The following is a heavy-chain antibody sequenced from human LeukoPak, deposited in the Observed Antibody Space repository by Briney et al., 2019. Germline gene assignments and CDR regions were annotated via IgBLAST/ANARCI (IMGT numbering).Heavy chain of an antibody. Sequence: SETLSLTCVVYGGSFSVYYWSWIRQPPGKGLEWIGEINHSGSTNYNPSLKSRVTMSVDTSKNQFSLKLSSVTAADTAVYYCARDRVVVTATNWFDPWGQGTLVTVSS. D-gene: IGHD2-21*02. CDR2: INHSGST. J-gene: IGHJ5*02. V-gene: IGHV4-34*01. CDR1: GGSFSVYY. CDR3: ARDRVVVTATNWFDP.